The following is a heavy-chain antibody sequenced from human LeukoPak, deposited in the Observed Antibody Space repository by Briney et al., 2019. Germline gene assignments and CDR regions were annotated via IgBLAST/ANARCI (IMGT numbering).Heavy chain of an antibody. Sequence: GASVKVSCKASGGTFSSYAISWVRQAPGQGLEWMGGIILILGTANYAQKFQGRVTITADKSTSTAYMELSSLRPEDTAVYYCARRIKSDYSNHYYYYYMDVWGKGTTVTVSS. V-gene: IGHV1-69*10. J-gene: IGHJ6*03. CDR3: ARRIKSDYSNHYYYYYMDV. D-gene: IGHD4-11*01. CDR1: GGTFSSYA. CDR2: IILILGTA.